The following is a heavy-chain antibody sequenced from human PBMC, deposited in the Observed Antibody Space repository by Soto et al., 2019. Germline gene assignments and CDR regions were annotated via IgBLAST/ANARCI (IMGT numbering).Heavy chain of an antibody. CDR1: GFTFSSYS. J-gene: IGHJ3*02. Sequence: EVQLVESGGGLVQPGGSLRLSCAASGFTFSSYSMNWGRQAPGKGLAWVSTVTTSRTSIYYADSVKGRFTISRDNAKNSLYLQMNSLRAKDTAVYYCARVQWLASHIWGQGTMVTVSS. V-gene: IGHV3-21*01. D-gene: IGHD6-19*01. CDR3: ARVQWLASHI. CDR2: VTTSRTSI.